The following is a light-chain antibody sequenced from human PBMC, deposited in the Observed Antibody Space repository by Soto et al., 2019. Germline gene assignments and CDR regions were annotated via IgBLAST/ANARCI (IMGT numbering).Light chain of an antibody. CDR1: SSNIGGGYD. V-gene: IGLV1-40*01. CDR3: RSSDGSDSKVV. J-gene: IGLJ2*01. CDR2: GDS. Sequence: QSVLTQPPSVSGSPGQRVTISCTGTSSNIGGGYDVYWYQQHPGTAPKLLIYGDSNRPSGVPDRFSGSKSGTSASLAITGLHAEDEADDYCRSSDGSDSKVVFGGGTKLTVL.